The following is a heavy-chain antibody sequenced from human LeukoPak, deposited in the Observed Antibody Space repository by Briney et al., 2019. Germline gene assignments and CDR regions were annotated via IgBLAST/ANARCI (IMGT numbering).Heavy chain of an antibody. Sequence: GGSLRLSCAASGFTFSSYAMSWVRQAPGKGLEWVSALTASGGGTYYTDSVKGRFTISRDNSKNTLYLQMNSLRAEDTAIYYCAKSFAVTGEVDFGYWGQGTLVTVSS. CDR3: AKSFAVTGEVDFGY. V-gene: IGHV3-23*01. J-gene: IGHJ4*02. D-gene: IGHD2-21*02. CDR1: GFTFSSYA. CDR2: LTASGGGT.